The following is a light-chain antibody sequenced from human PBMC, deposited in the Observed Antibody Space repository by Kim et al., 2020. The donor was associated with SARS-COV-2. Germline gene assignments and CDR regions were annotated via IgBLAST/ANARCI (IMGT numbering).Light chain of an antibody. CDR1: SSDVGGYNY. CDR2: DVS. Sequence: GPSITISCTGTSSDVGGYNYVSWYQQYPGKAPKLMIYDVSKRPSGVSNRFSGSKSGNTASLTISGLQAEDEADYYCSSHTNSRDVIFGGGTQLTVL. J-gene: IGLJ2*01. V-gene: IGLV2-14*04. CDR3: SSHTNSRDVI.